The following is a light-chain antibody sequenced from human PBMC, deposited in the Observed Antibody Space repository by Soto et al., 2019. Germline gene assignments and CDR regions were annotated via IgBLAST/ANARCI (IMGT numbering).Light chain of an antibody. CDR2: DAS. CDR3: QQYNNWPQT. V-gene: IGKV3-15*01. Sequence: ETLMTQSPDTLSVSLGERSTLSCRASQSLRSSLAWYQQKPGQAPRLLIYDASTRATGIPARFSGSGSGTDFTLIISGLQSEDFAVYYCQQYNNWPQTFGQGTKVDIK. CDR1: QSLRSS. J-gene: IGKJ1*01.